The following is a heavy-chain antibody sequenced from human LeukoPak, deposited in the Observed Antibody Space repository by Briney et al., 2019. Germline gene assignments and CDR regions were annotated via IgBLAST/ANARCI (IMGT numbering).Heavy chain of an antibody. CDR3: AREEDILTGYPLRHYGMDV. J-gene: IGHJ6*02. D-gene: IGHD3-9*01. V-gene: IGHV3-53*01. CDR2: IHTGGTI. Sequence: GGSLRLSCAASGFTVSSNYMSWVRQAPGKGLEWVSIIHTGGTIYYADSVKGRFTISRDISKNMLFLQMNSLRAEDTAVYYRAREEDILTGYPLRHYGMDVWGQGTTVTVSS. CDR1: GFTVSSNY.